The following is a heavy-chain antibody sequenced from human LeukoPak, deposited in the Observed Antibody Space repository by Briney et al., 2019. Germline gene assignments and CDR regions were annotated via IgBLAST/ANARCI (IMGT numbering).Heavy chain of an antibody. D-gene: IGHD3-3*01. CDR3: TRDLTNRITIFGVVCYYMDV. CDR1: GFTFSNYA. V-gene: IGHV3-49*04. CDR2: IRSKAYGGTT. J-gene: IGHJ6*03. Sequence: TGGSLRLACAASGFTFSNYAMSWVRQAPGKGLEWVGFIRSKAYGGTTEYAASVKGRFTISRDDSKSIAYLQMNSLKTEDTAVYYCTRDLTNRITIFGVVCYYMDVWGKGTTVTVSS.